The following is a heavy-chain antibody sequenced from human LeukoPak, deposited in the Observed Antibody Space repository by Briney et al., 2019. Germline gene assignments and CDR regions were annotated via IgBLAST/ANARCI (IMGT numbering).Heavy chain of an antibody. J-gene: IGHJ4*02. V-gene: IGHV3-43*01. CDR2: INRDGGTT. CDR3: VKEKLGSRWCTFDY. Sequence: GRSLRLSCVASGFTFDDYSMHWVRQAPGKGLEWVSLINRDGGTTYYADSVKGRFTISRDNSKNSLYLQMNSLRTEDTTLYYCVKEKLGSRWCTFDYWGQGTLFTVSS. D-gene: IGHD6-13*01. CDR1: GFTFDDYS.